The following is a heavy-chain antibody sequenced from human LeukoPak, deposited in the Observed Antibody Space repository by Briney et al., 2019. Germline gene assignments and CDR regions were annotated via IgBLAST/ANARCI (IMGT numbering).Heavy chain of an antibody. CDR2: IFYSGST. D-gene: IGHD5-24*01. Sequence: SETLSLTGTVSGGSINGNSYFWGWIRQPPGKGLEWIGNIFYSGSTKYSSSLKSRVTISVDTSKNQFSLKMTSVTAADTAVYYCVTLDGYNWVDYWGQGTLVTVSS. J-gene: IGHJ4*02. CDR1: GGSINGNSYF. V-gene: IGHV4-39*01. CDR3: VTLDGYNWVDY.